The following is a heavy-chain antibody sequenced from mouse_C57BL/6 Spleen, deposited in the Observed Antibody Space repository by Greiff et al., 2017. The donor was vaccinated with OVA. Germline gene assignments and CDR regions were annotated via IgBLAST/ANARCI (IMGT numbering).Heavy chain of an antibody. J-gene: IGHJ4*01. V-gene: IGHV10-1*01. CDR1: GFSFNTYA. D-gene: IGHD1-1*01. Sequence: EVKLMESGGGLVQPKGSLKLSCAASGFSFNTYAMNWVRQAPGKGLEWVARIRSKSNNYATYYADSVKDRFTISRDDSESMLYLQMNNLKTEDTAMYYCVRHRGSSYDAMDYWGQGTSVTVSS. CDR2: IRSKSNNYAT. CDR3: VRHRGSSYDAMDY.